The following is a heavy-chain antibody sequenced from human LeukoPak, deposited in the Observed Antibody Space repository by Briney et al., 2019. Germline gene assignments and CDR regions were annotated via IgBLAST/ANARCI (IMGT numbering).Heavy chain of an antibody. D-gene: IGHD4-17*01. J-gene: IGHJ6*02. CDR1: GYTFTSYA. V-gene: IGHV1-3*01. CDR3: ARDGDPPGALYYYYGMDV. Sequence: GASVKVSCKASGYTFTSYAMHWVRQAPGQRLEWMGWINAGNGNTKYSQKFQGRVTITRDTSASTAYMELSSLGSEDTAVYYCARDGDPPGALYYYYGMDVWGQGTTVTVSS. CDR2: INAGNGNT.